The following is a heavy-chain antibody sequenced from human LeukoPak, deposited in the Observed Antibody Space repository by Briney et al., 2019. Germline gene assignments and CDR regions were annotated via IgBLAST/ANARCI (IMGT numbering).Heavy chain of an antibody. CDR1: GGSISSSNW. CDR3: ASAYGSGSYQTDY. CDR2: IYHSGST. Sequence: PSGTLSLTCAVSGGSISSSNWWSWVRQPPGKWQERIGEIYHSGSTNYNPSLKSRVTISVDKSKNQFSLKLSSVTAADTAVYYCASAYGSGSYQTDYWGQGTLVTVSS. D-gene: IGHD3-10*01. V-gene: IGHV4-4*02. J-gene: IGHJ4*02.